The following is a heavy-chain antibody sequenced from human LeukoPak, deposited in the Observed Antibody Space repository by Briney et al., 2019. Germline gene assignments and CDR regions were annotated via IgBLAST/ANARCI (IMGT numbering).Heavy chain of an antibody. CDR3: ARRGLEFSSSSYRANFYMDV. Sequence: SETLSLTCTVSGGSIGSYYWSWIRQPPGKGLEWIGYIYTSGTTNYNPSLKSRVTMSVDTSKNQFSLKLSSVTAADTAVYYCARRGLEFSSSSYRANFYMDVWGKGTTVTVSS. J-gene: IGHJ6*03. CDR2: IYTSGTT. D-gene: IGHD6-6*01. CDR1: GGSIGSYY. V-gene: IGHV4-4*09.